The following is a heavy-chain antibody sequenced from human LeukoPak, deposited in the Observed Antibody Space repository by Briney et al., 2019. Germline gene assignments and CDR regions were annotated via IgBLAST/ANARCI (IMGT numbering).Heavy chain of an antibody. J-gene: IGHJ4*02. V-gene: IGHV4-59*01. CDR2: IYYSGNT. D-gene: IGHD3-22*01. CDR1: GASMSSYS. CDR3: ASAHTSGMDY. Sequence: SETLSLTCAVSGASMSSYSWSWIRQPPGKGLEWIGYIYYSGNTNYNPSLKSRVTISVDTSKNQFSLKVSSVTAADTAVYYCASAHTSGMDYWGQGALVTVSS.